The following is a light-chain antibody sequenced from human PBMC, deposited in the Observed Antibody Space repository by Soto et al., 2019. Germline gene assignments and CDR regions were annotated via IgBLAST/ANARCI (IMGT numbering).Light chain of an antibody. Sequence: DIVLTQSPATLSLSPGERATLSCWASQSVSRDFAWYQQKPGQPPRLLIYDASNRATGIPARFSGSGSGTDFTLTINSLQPEDFAVYYCQHRHNFGPGTKVDFK. CDR3: QHRHN. CDR1: QSVSRD. CDR2: DAS. V-gene: IGKV3-11*01. J-gene: IGKJ3*01.